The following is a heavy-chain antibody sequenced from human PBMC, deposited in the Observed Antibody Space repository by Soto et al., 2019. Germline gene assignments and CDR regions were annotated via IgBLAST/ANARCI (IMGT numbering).Heavy chain of an antibody. J-gene: IGHJ3*02. CDR2: INSDGSST. Sequence: EVQLVESGGGLVQPGGSLRLSCAASGFTFSSYWMHWVRQAPGKGLVWVSRINSDGSSTSYADSVKGRFTISRDNAKNTLYLQMNSLGAEDTAVYYCASHGRSGSYGVGAFDIWGQGTMVTVSS. D-gene: IGHD1-26*01. CDR3: ASHGRSGSYGVGAFDI. V-gene: IGHV3-74*01. CDR1: GFTFSSYW.